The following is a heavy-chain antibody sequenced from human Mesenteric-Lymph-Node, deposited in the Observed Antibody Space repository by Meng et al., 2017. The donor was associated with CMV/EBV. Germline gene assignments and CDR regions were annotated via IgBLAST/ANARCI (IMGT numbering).Heavy chain of an antibody. D-gene: IGHD3-9*01. CDR1: YTFTTYD. CDR2: ISIYTGNT. Sequence: YTFTTYDFNWLRQATGQGLEWMGWISIYTGNTNHAQKFQGRVTMTTDTSTSTAYMELRSLRSDDTAVYYCARVIDSYYDILTGYSDPWGQGTLVTVSS. J-gene: IGHJ5*02. CDR3: ARVIDSYYDILTGYSDP. V-gene: IGHV1-18*01.